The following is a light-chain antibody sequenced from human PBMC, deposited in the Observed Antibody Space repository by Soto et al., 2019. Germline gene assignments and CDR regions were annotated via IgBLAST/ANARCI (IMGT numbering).Light chain of an antibody. J-gene: IGKJ4*02. CDR1: QSVRND. V-gene: IGKV3-11*01. Sequence: EIVLTQSPATLSLSPGERATLSCRASQSVRNDLVWYHQKPGQAPRVLIYSASHRATGIPARFSGSVSGTDFTLTISSLEPEDFAVYYCQQRTNWPPTFGGGTKVEIK. CDR3: QQRTNWPPT. CDR2: SAS.